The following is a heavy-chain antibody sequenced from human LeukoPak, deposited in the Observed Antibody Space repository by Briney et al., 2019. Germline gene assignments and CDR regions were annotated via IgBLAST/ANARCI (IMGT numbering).Heavy chain of an antibody. V-gene: IGHV3-23*01. CDR2: ISGSGNSP. Sequence: GGSLRLSCATSGFTFSSCVMAWVRQAPGKGLEWVSSISGSGNSPYYADSVKGRFTISRDNSMNTLSLQMNSLRADDTAVYYRAKRDCCTNHCYGFDYWGQGTLVTVSS. CDR3: AKRDCCTNHCYGFDY. D-gene: IGHD2-2*01. J-gene: IGHJ4*02. CDR1: GFTFSSCV.